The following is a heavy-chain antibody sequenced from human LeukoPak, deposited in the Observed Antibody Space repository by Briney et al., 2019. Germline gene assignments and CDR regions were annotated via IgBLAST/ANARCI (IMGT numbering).Heavy chain of an antibody. CDR1: GDTVSSNSAA. Sequence: SQTLSLTCDISGDTVSSNSAAWNWIRQSPSRGLEWLGSTYYSSKWYYYYAVSVKSRITISPDTSKNQFSLQLNSVTADDTAVYYCARGFALDFWGQGTMVTVSS. CDR2: TYYSSKWYY. V-gene: IGHV6-1*01. J-gene: IGHJ3*01. CDR3: ARGFALDF.